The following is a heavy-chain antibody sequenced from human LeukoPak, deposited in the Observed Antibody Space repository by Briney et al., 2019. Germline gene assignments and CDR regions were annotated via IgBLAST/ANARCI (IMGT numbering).Heavy chain of an antibody. V-gene: IGHV1-69*05. CDR2: NIPIFGTA. J-gene: IGHJ6*03. CDR1: GGTFSSYA. Sequence: SVKVSCKASGGTFSSYAISWVRQAPGQGLEWMGGNIPIFGTANYAQKFQGRVTITTDESTSTAYMELSSLRSEDTAVYYCARGIRLADRNYYYYYMDVWGKGTTVTVSS. CDR3: ARGIRLADRNYYYYYMDV.